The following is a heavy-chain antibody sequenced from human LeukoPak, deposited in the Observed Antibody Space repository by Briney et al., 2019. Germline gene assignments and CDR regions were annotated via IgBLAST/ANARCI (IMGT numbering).Heavy chain of an antibody. J-gene: IGHJ4*02. CDR2: ISSSGGST. D-gene: IGHD2-15*01. V-gene: IGHV3-23*01. CDR1: GFTFNTYA. Sequence: GGSLRLSCAASGFTFNTYAMSWVRQAPGKGLEWVSAISSSGGSTFHADSVKGRFTISRDNSKNTLYLQMNSLKAEDTAVYYCARIRCTSGSCFFIDYWGQGALVAVSS. CDR3: ARIRCTSGSCFFIDY.